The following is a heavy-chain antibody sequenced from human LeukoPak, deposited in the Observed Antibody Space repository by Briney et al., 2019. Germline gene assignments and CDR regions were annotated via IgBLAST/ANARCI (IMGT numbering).Heavy chain of an antibody. J-gene: IGHJ1*01. CDR3: AREGFVVAAAGHVGYFQH. V-gene: IGHV3-33*01. D-gene: IGHD6-13*01. CDR1: GFTFSSYG. Sequence: PGGSLRLSCAASGFTFSSYGMHWVRQAPGKGLEWVAVIWYDGSDKYYADSVKGRFTISRDNSKNTLYLLMNSLRAEDTAVYYCAREGFVVAAAGHVGYFQHWGQGTLVTVSS. CDR2: IWYDGSDK.